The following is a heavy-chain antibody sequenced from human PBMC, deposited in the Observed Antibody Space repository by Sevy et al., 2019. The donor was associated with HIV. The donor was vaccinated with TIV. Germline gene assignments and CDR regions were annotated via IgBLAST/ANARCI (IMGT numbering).Heavy chain of an antibody. CDR3: ARVGDFNDRSAKRDFDY. D-gene: IGHD3-22*01. J-gene: IGHJ4*02. Sequence: GGSLRLSCAASGFTFSNYGMHWVRQAPGKGLEWVAVIWNDGSNKYYADSVKGRFTISRDNSKNTLYLQMNSLRVEDTAVYFCARVGDFNDRSAKRDFDYWGQGTLVTVSS. V-gene: IGHV3-33*01. CDR1: GFTFSNYG. CDR2: IWNDGSNK.